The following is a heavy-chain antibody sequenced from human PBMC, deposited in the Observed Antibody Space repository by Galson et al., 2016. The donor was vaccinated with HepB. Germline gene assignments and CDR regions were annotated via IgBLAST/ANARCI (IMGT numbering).Heavy chain of an antibody. CDR1: GFTFSTYN. Sequence: SLRLSCAASGFTFSTYNLNWVRQAPGKGLEWVGRIKSKTDGGTTDYAAPVKGRFTISRDDSKNTLYLQLNSLKTEDTAVYYCTAGSGYCISTSCWYGMDVWGQGTTVTVSS. D-gene: IGHD2-2*01. V-gene: IGHV3-15*01. CDR2: IKSKTDGGTT. J-gene: IGHJ6*02. CDR3: TAGSGYCISTSCWYGMDV.